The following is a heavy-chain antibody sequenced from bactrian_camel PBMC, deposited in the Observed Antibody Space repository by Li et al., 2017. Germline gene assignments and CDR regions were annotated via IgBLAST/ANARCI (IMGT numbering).Heavy chain of an antibody. CDR2: IDSDGLT. V-gene: IGHV3S55*01. D-gene: IGHD2*01. CDR3: AAGGGNGAFCYTGERSMDY. CDR1: ESHNVDYC. Sequence: HVQLVESGGGSAQAGGSLRLTCVLTESHNVDYCMGWYRQTTGKEREGVAVIDSDGLTKYADSVKGRFTISQDNAKNTPYLQMNSLKPEDTAMYYCAAGGGNGAFCYTGERSMDYWGQGTQVTVS. J-gene: IGHJ4*01.